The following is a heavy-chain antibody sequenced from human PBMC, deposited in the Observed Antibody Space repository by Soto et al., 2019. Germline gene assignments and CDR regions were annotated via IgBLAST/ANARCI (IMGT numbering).Heavy chain of an antibody. V-gene: IGHV3-30*18. CDR3: AKPTVPFGRTSLAGPFDN. D-gene: IGHD3-10*01. J-gene: IGHJ4*02. CDR1: GFTFSSFG. CDR2: ISYDGSNK. Sequence: QVQLVESGGGVVQPGRSLRLSCAASGFTFSSFGMHWVRQAPGKGLEWVAVISYDGSNKYYADSVKSRFTISRDNSKTTLDMQMNSLRAEDTAVFYCAKPTVPFGRTSLAGPFDNWGQGTLVTVSS.